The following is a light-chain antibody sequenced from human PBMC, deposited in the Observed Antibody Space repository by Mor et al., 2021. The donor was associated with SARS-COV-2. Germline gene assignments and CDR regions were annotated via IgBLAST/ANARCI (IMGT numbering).Light chain of an antibody. Sequence: WYQQKPGQAPRLLVFGASSRAAGVPDRFSFSGSGTDFSLTISRMQPDDVATYYCQQYGRSLPAFGGGTKV. CDR3: QQYGRSLPA. CDR2: GAS. J-gene: IGKJ4*01. V-gene: IGKV3-20*01.